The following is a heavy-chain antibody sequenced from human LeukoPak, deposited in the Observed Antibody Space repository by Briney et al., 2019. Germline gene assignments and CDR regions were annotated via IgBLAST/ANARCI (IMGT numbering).Heavy chain of an antibody. V-gene: IGHV3-7*01. CDR3: ARLTLSANDWCYDY. Sequence: GGSLRLSCAASGFTFSAYWMRWVRQAPGKGLEWVASIKENGSEKYYVDSVKGRFTISRDNAKNSLYLQMNSLRAEDTAVYYCARLTLSANDWCYDYWGQGTLVTVSS. D-gene: IGHD5-12*01. J-gene: IGHJ4*02. CDR2: IKENGSEK. CDR1: GFTFSAYW.